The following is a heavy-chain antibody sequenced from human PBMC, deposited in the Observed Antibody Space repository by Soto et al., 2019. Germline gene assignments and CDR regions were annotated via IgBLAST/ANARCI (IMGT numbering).Heavy chain of an antibody. Sequence: GGSLRLSCAASGFTFSSYAMHWVRQAPGKGLEWVAVISYDGSNKYYADSVKGRFTISRDNSKNTLYLQMNSLRAEDTAVYYCASASIAAPNDYWGQGTLVTSPQ. D-gene: IGHD6-6*01. V-gene: IGHV3-30-3*01. J-gene: IGHJ4*02. CDR1: GFTFSSYA. CDR3: ASASIAAPNDY. CDR2: ISYDGSNK.